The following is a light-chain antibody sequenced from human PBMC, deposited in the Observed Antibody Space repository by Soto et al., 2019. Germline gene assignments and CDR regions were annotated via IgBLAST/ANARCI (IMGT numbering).Light chain of an antibody. J-gene: IGLJ2*01. CDR3: AAWDDSLSGVV. CDR1: RSNIGSNL. CDR2: SND. Sequence: QSVVTQPPSVSGTPGQRVTIFCSGRRSNIGSNLVYWYQQLPGTAPKLLIFSNDQRPSGVPDRFSGSRSGTSASLAISGLRSEDEGDYYCAAWDDSLSGVVFGGGTKPTVL. V-gene: IGLV1-47*02.